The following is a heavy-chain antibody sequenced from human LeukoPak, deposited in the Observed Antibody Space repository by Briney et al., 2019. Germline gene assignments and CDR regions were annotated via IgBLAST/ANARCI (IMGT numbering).Heavy chain of an antibody. CDR2: IKSSGHT. CDR3: ARQRAYFGEWDFDY. Sequence: SETLSLTCSVSGGSISSTTYYWGWIRQPPGKGLEWIGSIKSSGHTYYNPSLKSRVTMSVDTSKDQFSLKLSSVTAADTAVYFCARQRAYFGEWDFDYWGQGILVTVSS. CDR1: GGSISSTTYY. D-gene: IGHD3-10*01. J-gene: IGHJ4*02. V-gene: IGHV4-39*01.